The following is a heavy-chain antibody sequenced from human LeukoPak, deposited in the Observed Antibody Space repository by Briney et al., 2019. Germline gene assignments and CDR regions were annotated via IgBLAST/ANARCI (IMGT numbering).Heavy chain of an antibody. J-gene: IGHJ4*02. CDR1: GFTFSSHA. D-gene: IGHD3-22*01. CDR3: AKDYYDSSIFSAPHLFAC. V-gene: IGHV3-23*01. Sequence: GGSLRLSCAASGFTFSSHAMTWVRQASGKGLEWVSSIRGSGGNTYYADSVKGRFTISRDNFQNTLYLQMNRLRAEDTAVYYCAKDYYDSSIFSAPHLFACWGQGTLVTVSS. CDR2: IRGSGGNT.